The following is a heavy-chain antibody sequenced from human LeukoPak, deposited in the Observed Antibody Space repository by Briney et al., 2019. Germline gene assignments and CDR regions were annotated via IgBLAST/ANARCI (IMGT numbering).Heavy chain of an antibody. CDR2: IYYSGST. CDR3: ARQSRDGYNSPIRYYYMDV. CDR1: GGSISSYY. Sequence: SSETLSLTCTVSGGSISSYYWSWIRQPPGKGLEWIGYIYYSGSTNYNPSLKSRVTISVDTSKNQFSLKLSSVTAADTAVYYCARQSRDGYNSPIRYYYMDVWGKGTTVTVSS. J-gene: IGHJ6*03. V-gene: IGHV4-59*01. D-gene: IGHD5-24*01.